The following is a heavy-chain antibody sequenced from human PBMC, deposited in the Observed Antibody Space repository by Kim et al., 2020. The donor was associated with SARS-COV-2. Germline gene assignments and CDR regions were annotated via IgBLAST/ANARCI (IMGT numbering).Heavy chain of an antibody. J-gene: IGHJ4*02. CDR3: ARLIAARPDYFDY. V-gene: IGHV1-3*01. Sequence: YSQKFQGRVTITRDTSASTAYMELSSLRSEDTAVYYCARLIAARPDYFDYWGQGTLVTVSS. D-gene: IGHD6-6*01.